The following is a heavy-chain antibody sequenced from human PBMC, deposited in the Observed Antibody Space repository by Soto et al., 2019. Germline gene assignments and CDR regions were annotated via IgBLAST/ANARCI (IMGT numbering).Heavy chain of an antibody. CDR2: IYSGGST. CDR3: ARAYRVPTAMPNF. Sequence: EVQLVESGGSLVQPGGSLRLSCAASGFIVSSNYMSWVRQAPGKGLEWVSVIYSGGSTYYADSVKGRFTISRDISKNTLYLQMNSLRAEDTAVYYCARAYRVPTAMPNFWGQGTGVTVSS. D-gene: IGHD5-18*01. CDR1: GFIVSSNY. J-gene: IGHJ4*02. V-gene: IGHV3-66*01.